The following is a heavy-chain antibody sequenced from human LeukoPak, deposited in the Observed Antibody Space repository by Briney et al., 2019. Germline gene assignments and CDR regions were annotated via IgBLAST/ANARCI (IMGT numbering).Heavy chain of an antibody. CDR1: GYTFTSYY. CDR3: ARVLSGDYHRGDYWYFDL. Sequence: ASVKVSCKASGYTFTSYYMHWVRQAPGQGLEWMGIINPSSGSTSYAQKFQGRVTMTRDTSTSTVYMELSSLRSEDTAVYYCARVLSGDYHRGDYWYFDLWGRGTLVTVSS. J-gene: IGHJ2*01. D-gene: IGHD4-17*01. V-gene: IGHV1-46*01. CDR2: INPSSGST.